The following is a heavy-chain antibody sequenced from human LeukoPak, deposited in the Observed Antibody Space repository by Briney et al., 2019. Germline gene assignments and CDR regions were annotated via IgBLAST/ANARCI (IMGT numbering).Heavy chain of an antibody. D-gene: IGHD2-2*02. CDR3: ARANNIYCSSTSCYRRYFYN. Sequence: ASGKLSCKASGYTFTSYYMHWLRQAPGQGLEWMGIINPSGGSISYEQTFQGRVTITRDMATSTSYMELSRLRSEDTTAYYCARANNIYCSSTSCYRRYFYNCGDRNLVTASS. J-gene: IGHJ4*03. CDR1: GYTFTSYY. CDR2: INPSGGSI. V-gene: IGHV1-46*03.